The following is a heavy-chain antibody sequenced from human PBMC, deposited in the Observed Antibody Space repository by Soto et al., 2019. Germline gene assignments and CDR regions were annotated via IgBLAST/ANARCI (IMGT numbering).Heavy chain of an antibody. CDR2: ISAYNGNT. V-gene: IGHV1-18*01. D-gene: IGHD3-22*01. J-gene: IGHJ4*02. Sequence: GASVKISCKASGYTFTSYGIRWVRQAPGQGLEWMGWISAYNGNTNYAQKLQGRVTMTTDTSTSTAYMELRSLRSDDTAVYYCARAEEKYYFDSSGYWFSYYWGQGTLVTVSS. CDR3: ARAEEKYYFDSSGYWFSYY. CDR1: GYTFTSYG.